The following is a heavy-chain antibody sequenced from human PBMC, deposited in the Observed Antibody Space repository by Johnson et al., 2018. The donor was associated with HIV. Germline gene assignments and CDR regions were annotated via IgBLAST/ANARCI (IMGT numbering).Heavy chain of an antibody. CDR2: ISYDGSNR. V-gene: IGHV3-30*03. D-gene: IGHD3-10*01. CDR3: ATSEGYGSGSPNAFEI. CDR1: GFTFRNYG. J-gene: IGHJ3*02. Sequence: VQLVESGGGVVQPGRSLRLSCAASGFTFRNYGMHWVRQAPGKGLEWVAVISYDGSNRYSADSVKGRFTISRDNSKNTLYLLMNSLRAEDTAVYYCATSEGYGSGSPNAFEIWGQGTMVTVSS.